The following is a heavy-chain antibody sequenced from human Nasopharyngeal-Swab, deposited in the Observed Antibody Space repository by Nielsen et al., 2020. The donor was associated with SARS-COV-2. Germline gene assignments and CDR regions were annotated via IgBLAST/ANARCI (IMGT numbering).Heavy chain of an antibody. V-gene: IGHV3-74*03. CDR2: IKSDGISI. Sequence: GGSLRLSCVASAYNSRDYWMHWFRQAPGKGLVWVSRIKSDGISITYADSVKGRFTISRDDAKKTLYLQMNSLRAEDTAVYYCATDKFYNAYDWGQGTLVTVSS. J-gene: IGHJ4*02. CDR1: AYNSRDYW. D-gene: IGHD3-10*01. CDR3: ATDKFYNAYD.